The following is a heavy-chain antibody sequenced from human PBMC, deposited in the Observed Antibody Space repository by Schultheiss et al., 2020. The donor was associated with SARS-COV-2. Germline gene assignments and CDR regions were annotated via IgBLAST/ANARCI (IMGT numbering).Heavy chain of an antibody. J-gene: IGHJ3*02. CDR1: GFTFSSYS. V-gene: IGHV3-21*04. D-gene: IGHD3-22*01. Sequence: GGSLRLSCAASGFTFSSYSMNWVRQAPGKGLEWVSSISSSSSYIYYADSVKGRFTISRDNSKNTLYLQMNSLRAEDTAVYYCAKPDVVSVLITRIDAFDIWGQGTMVTVSS. CDR3: AKPDVVSVLITRIDAFDI. CDR2: ISSSSSYI.